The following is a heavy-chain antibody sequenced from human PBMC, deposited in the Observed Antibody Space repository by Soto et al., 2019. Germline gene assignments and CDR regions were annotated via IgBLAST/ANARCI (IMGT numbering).Heavy chain of an antibody. CDR1: GYTFTSYY. CDR3: ARDGRGIVVVPAAMVPWDV. CDR2: INPSGGST. V-gene: IGHV1-46*03. J-gene: IGHJ6*04. D-gene: IGHD2-2*01. Sequence: ASVKVSCKASGYTFTSYYMHWVRQAPGQGLEWMGIINPSGGSTSYAQKFQGRVTMTRDTSTSTVYMELSSLRSEDTAVYYCARDGRGIVVVPAAMVPWDVWGKGTTVTVSS.